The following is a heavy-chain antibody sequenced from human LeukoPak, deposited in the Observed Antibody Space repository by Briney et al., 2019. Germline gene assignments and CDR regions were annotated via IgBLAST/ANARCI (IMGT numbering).Heavy chain of an antibody. CDR2: IYYSGST. J-gene: IGHJ4*02. V-gene: IGHV4-59*01. D-gene: IGHD3-10*01. Sequence: SETLSLTCTVSGGSISSYYWSWIRQPPGKGLEWIGYIYYSGSTNYNPSLKSRVTISVDTSKNQFSLKLSSVTAADTAVYYCARTRASDGEWIDYWGQGTLVTVSS. CDR3: ARTRASDGEWIDY. CDR1: GGSISSYY.